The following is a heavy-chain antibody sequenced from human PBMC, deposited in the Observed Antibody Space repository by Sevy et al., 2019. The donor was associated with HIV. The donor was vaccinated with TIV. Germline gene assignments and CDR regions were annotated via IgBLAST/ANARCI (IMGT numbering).Heavy chain of an antibody. CDR3: AREDSSSGWFDP. Sequence: ASMKVSCKASGYTFTSYGISWVRQAPGQGLEWMGWISAYNGNTNYAQKLQGRVTMTTDTSTSTAYMELRGLRSDETAVYYCAREDSSSGWFDPWGQGTLVTVSS. CDR2: ISAYNGNT. CDR1: GYTFTSYG. V-gene: IGHV1-18*04. D-gene: IGHD6-6*01. J-gene: IGHJ5*02.